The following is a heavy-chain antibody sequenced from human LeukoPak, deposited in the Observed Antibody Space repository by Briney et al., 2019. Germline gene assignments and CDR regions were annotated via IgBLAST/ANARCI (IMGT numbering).Heavy chain of an antibody. CDR1: GFTFSGYS. J-gene: IGHJ4*02. CDR2: ISASSSYI. Sequence: GGSLRLSCAASGFTFSGYSMNWVRQAPGKGLEWVSSISASSSYIYYADSVKGRFTISRDNAKNSLYLQMNSLRAEDTAAYYCARRAGYNYYFDYWGQGALVTVSS. V-gene: IGHV3-21*01. D-gene: IGHD5-24*01. CDR3: ARRAGYNYYFDY.